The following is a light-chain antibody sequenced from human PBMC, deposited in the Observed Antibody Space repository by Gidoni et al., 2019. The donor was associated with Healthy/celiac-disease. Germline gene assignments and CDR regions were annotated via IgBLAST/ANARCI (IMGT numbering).Light chain of an antibody. CDR3: QQYNSYSRT. J-gene: IGKJ2*01. V-gene: IGKV1-5*03. Sequence: DLPMTQSPSTLSASVGDRVTITCRAIQSISSWLAWYQQKPGKAPKLLIYKASSLESGVPSRFSGSGSGTEFTLTISSLQPDDFATYYCQQYNSYSRTFGQGTKLEIK. CDR2: KAS. CDR1: QSISSW.